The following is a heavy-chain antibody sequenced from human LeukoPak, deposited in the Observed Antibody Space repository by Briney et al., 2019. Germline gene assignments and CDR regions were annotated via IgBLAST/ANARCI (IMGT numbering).Heavy chain of an antibody. CDR2: IYHSGST. CDR3: ASKYYYDSSGYYSGVGAFDI. Sequence: PSQTLSLTCAVSGGSISSGGYSWSWIRQPPGKGLEWIGYIYHSGSTYYNPSLKSRVTISVDRSKNQFSLKLSSVTAADTAVYYCASKYYYDSSGYYSGVGAFDIWGQGTMVTVSS. D-gene: IGHD3-22*01. CDR1: GGSISSGGYS. V-gene: IGHV4-30-2*01. J-gene: IGHJ3*02.